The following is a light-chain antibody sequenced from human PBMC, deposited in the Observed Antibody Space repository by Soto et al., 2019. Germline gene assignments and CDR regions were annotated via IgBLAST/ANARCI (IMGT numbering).Light chain of an antibody. CDR3: AAWEDSLNGRV. Sequence: QSVLTQPPSASGTPGQRVTISCSGSSSSIGSNTVNWYQQLPGTAPKLLIYGHNQRPSGVPDRVSGSKSGTSASLAISGLQSEDDADYYCAAWEDSLNGRVFGGGTKLTVL. CDR1: SSSIGSNT. J-gene: IGLJ2*01. V-gene: IGLV1-44*01. CDR2: GHN.